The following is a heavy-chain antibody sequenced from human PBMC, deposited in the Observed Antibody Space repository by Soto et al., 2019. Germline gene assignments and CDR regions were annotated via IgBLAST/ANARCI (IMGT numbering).Heavy chain of an antibody. J-gene: IGHJ6*02. D-gene: IGHD6-25*01. CDR3: ARGRSGARNYYYGMDV. Sequence: KASETLSLTCAVSGGSISSGGYSWSWIRQPPGKGLEWIGYIYHSGSTYYNPSLKSRVTISVDRSKNQFSLRLSSVTAADTAVYYCARGRSGARNYYYGMDVWGQGTTVTVSS. CDR1: GGSISSGGYS. CDR2: IYHSGST. V-gene: IGHV4-30-2*01.